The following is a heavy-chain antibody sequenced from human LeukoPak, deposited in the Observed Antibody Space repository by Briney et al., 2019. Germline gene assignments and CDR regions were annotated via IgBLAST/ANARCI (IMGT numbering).Heavy chain of an antibody. J-gene: IGHJ3*01. CDR2: IYPDDSDT. Sequence: GESLKISCKGSGYIFPSYWIAWVRQMPGKGLEWMGIIYPDDSDTRYSPSFQGQVTISADKSVRTAYLQWSSLKASDTAMYYCARPNITSYYDSRGYDAFDVWGQGTMVTVSS. V-gene: IGHV5-51*01. D-gene: IGHD3-22*01. CDR3: ARPNITSYYDSRGYDAFDV. CDR1: GYIFPSYW.